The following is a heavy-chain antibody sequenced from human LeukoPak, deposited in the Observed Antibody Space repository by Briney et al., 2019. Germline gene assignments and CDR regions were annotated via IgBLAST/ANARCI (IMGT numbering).Heavy chain of an antibody. CDR1: GGSISSSTYY. Sequence: PSETLSLTCTVSGGSISSSTYYWGWIRQPPGKGLEWIGSIFYSGSTYYNPSLKSRVTISVDTSKNQFSLKLSSVTAADTAVYYCARHQGDSGGYFPHYTYYYYMDVWGKGTTVTVSS. D-gene: IGHD3-22*01. CDR2: IFYSGST. J-gene: IGHJ6*03. CDR3: ARHQGDSGGYFPHYTYYYYMDV. V-gene: IGHV4-39*01.